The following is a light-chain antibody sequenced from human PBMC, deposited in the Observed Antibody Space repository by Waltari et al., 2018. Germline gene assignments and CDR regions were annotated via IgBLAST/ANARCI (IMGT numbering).Light chain of an antibody. Sequence: QLVLTQSPSASASLGASVKLTCTLSSGHSSYAIAWHQPQPEKGPRYLMKVNSDGSHSKGDGIPDRFSGSSSGAERYLTISSLQSEDEADYYCQTWGTGIRVFGGGTKLTVL. V-gene: IGLV4-69*01. J-gene: IGLJ3*02. CDR1: SGHSSYA. CDR2: VNSDGSH. CDR3: QTWGTGIRV.